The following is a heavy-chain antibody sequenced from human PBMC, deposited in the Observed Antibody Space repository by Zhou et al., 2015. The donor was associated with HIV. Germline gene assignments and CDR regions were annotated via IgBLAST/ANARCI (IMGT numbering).Heavy chain of an antibody. CDR3: ATSGYYFYFDS. D-gene: IGHD3-22*01. CDR2: ISGSGNTI. J-gene: IGHJ4*02. V-gene: IGHV3-11*01. Sequence: QVQLVESGGGLVKPGGSLRLSCAASKFTFSDSYMAWIRQAPGKGPEWVSYISGSGNTIYYADSVKGRFTISRDNAKNSLYLQMDSLRAEDTAVYYCATSGYYFYFDSWGQGTLVTVSS. CDR1: KFTFSDSY.